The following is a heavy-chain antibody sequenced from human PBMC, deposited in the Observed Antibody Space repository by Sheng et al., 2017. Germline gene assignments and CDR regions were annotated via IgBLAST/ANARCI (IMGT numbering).Heavy chain of an antibody. CDR2: IYYSGST. J-gene: IGHJ5*02. D-gene: IGHD2-2*01. CDR3: ARVGDYCSSTSCWWWFDP. V-gene: IGHV4-59*01. CDR1: GGSISSYY. Sequence: QVQLQESGPGLVKPSETLSLTCTVSGGSISSYYWSWIRQPPGKGLEWIGYIYYSGSTNYNPSLKSRVTISVDTSKNQFSLKLSSVTAADTAVYYCARVGDYCSSTSCWWWFDPWGQGNPGSPSPQ.